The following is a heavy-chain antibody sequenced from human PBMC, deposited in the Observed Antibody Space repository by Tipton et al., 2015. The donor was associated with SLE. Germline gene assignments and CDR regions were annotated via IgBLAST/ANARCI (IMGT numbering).Heavy chain of an antibody. V-gene: IGHV3-23*01. CDR3: GRGSSSRDY. CDR2: IVGSDSST. J-gene: IGHJ4*02. CDR1: GFTFSGYT. D-gene: IGHD6-6*01. Sequence: SLRLSCAASGFTFSGYTMSWVRQAPGKGLEWVSVIVGSDSSTHYAGSVKGRFSISRDNSKNTLYLQMNSLRVEDTAIYYCGRGSSSRDYWGQGTLVTVSS.